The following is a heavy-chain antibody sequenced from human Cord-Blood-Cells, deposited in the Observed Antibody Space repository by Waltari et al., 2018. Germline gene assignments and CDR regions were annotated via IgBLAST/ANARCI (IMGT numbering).Heavy chain of an antibody. J-gene: IGHJ2*01. Sequence: QVQLVESGGGVVQPGRSLRLSCAASGFTFSSYGMHWVRQAPGKGVGWGAGIWDYGSNKYYADSVKGRFTISRDNSKNTLYLQMNSLRAEDTAVYYCARDAGYFDLWGRGTLVTVSS. V-gene: IGHV3-33*01. CDR3: ARDAGYFDL. CDR1: GFTFSSYG. CDR2: IWDYGSNK.